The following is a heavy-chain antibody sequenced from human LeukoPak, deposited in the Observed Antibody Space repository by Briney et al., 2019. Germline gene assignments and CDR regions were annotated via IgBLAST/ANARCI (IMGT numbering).Heavy chain of an antibody. CDR2: IYGGINA. D-gene: IGHD2-8*02. J-gene: IGHJ4*02. Sequence: GGSLRLSCAASGFTVSNTYMTWVRQAPGKGLEWVSLIYGGINAFYADSVKGRFTISRDNSKNTLYLQMNSLRAEDTAVYYCARGVLGVIPIDYWGQGTLVTVSS. CDR3: ARGVLGVIPIDY. V-gene: IGHV3-53*01. CDR1: GFTVSNTY.